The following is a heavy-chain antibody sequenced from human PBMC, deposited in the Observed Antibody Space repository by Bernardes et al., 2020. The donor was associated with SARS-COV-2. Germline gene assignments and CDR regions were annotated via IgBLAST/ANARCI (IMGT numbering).Heavy chain of an antibody. Sequence: SETLSLTCTVSGGSISSYYWSWIRQPPGKGLEWIGYIYYSGSTNYNPSLKSRVTISVDTSKNQFSLKLSSVTAADTAVYYCARVGGDYDILTGWGQTYEFDYWGQGTLVTVSS. CDR3: ARVGGDYDILTGWGQTYEFDY. J-gene: IGHJ4*02. V-gene: IGHV4-59*01. D-gene: IGHD3-9*01. CDR2: IYYSGST. CDR1: GGSISSYY.